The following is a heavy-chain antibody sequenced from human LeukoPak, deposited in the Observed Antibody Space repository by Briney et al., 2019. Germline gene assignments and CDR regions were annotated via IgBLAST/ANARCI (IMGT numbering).Heavy chain of an antibody. CDR2: IYPGDSDT. CDR3: ARPLTPYDSSGYYYGGGAFDI. CDR1: GYSFTSYW. V-gene: IGHV5-51*01. J-gene: IGHJ3*02. D-gene: IGHD3-22*01. Sequence: GESLKISCKGSGYSFTSYWIGWVRQMPGKGLELMGIIYPGDSDTRYSPSFQGQVTISAAKSISTAYLQWSSLKASDTAMNYCARPLTPYDSSGYYYGGGAFDIWGQGTMVTVSS.